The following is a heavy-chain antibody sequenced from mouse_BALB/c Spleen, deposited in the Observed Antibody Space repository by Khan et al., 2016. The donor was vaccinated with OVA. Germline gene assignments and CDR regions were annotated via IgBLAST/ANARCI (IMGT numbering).Heavy chain of an antibody. J-gene: IGHJ3*01. CDR2: IYPGNSDT. Sequence: VQLQQSGTVLARPGASVKMSCKASGYSFTSYLIHWVKQRPGQGLEWIGDIYPGNSDTTYNQKFTDKAKLTAGTSANTASMDLSSLTNEDSAVYYCARGGYSSFAYGGQGTLGTVSA. CDR3: ARGGYSSFAY. CDR1: GYSFTSYL. V-gene: IGHV1-5*01. D-gene: IGHD1-3*01.